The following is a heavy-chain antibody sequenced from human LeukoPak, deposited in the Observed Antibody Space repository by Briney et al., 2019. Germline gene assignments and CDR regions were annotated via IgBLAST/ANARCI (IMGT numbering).Heavy chain of an antibody. CDR2: IYYSGST. CDR3: ARVSGYDWESFYDY. J-gene: IGHJ4*02. Sequence: SSETLSLTCTVSGGSISSYYWSWIRQPPGRGLEWIGYIYYSGSTNYNPSLKSRVTISVDTSKNQFSLKLNSVTAADTAVYYCARVSGYDWESFYDYWGQGTLVTVSS. V-gene: IGHV4-59*01. D-gene: IGHD5-12*01. CDR1: GGSISSYY.